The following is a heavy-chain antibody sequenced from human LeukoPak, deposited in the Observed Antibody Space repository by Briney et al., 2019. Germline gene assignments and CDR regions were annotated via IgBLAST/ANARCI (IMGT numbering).Heavy chain of an antibody. Sequence: VASVKVSCKASGYTFTGYYIHWVRQAPGQGLEWMGLIKPNSGDTNYAQKFQGRVTMTRDTSITTAYMELSSLRSDDTAVYYCVRDRPNNWFDPWGQGTLVTVSS. CDR1: GYTFTGYY. J-gene: IGHJ5*02. CDR2: IKPNSGDT. V-gene: IGHV1-2*02. CDR3: VRDRPNNWFDP.